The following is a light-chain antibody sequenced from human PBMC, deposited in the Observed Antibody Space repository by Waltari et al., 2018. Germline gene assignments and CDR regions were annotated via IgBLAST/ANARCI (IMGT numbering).Light chain of an antibody. CDR1: QSVSSSY. CDR3: QQYGSSPRT. CDR2: GAS. V-gene: IGKV3-20*01. Sequence: EIVLTQSPGTLSLSPGERATLYCRASQSVSSSYLAWYQQKPGQAPRLLIYGASSRATGILDRFSGSESGTDFTLTISRLEPEDFAVYYCQQYGSSPRTFGQGTKVEIK. J-gene: IGKJ1*01.